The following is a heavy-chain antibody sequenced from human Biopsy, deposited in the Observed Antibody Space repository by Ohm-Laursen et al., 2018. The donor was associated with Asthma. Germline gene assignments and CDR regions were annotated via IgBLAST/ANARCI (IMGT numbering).Heavy chain of an antibody. CDR1: GFTFSNYG. Sequence: SLRLSCTASGFTFSNYGMHWVRQAPGKGLDWVAVISFDGSNKNYTDSVKGRFTIPRDNSRNTLHLQMNSLRPEDTAVYYCAKDRVAGRSYYFDYWGQGSLVSVSS. CDR2: ISFDGSNK. J-gene: IGHJ4*02. V-gene: IGHV3-30*18. CDR3: AKDRVAGRSYYFDY. D-gene: IGHD6-13*01.